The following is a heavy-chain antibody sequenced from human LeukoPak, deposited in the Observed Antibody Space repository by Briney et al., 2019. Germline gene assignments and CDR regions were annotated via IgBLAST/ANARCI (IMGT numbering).Heavy chain of an antibody. CDR2: ISYDGSNK. Sequence: GRSLRLSCAASGFTFSSYGMHWVRQAPGKGLEWVAVISYDGSNKYYADFVKGRFTISRDNSKNTLYLQMNSLRAEDTAVYYCAKDSGTYSSGWYYYGMDVWGQGTTVTVSS. J-gene: IGHJ6*02. CDR1: GFTFSSYG. D-gene: IGHD6-19*01. V-gene: IGHV3-30*18. CDR3: AKDSGTYSSGWYYYGMDV.